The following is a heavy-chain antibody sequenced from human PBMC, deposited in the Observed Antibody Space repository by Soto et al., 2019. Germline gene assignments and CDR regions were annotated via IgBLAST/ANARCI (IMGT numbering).Heavy chain of an antibody. Sequence: LSLTCAASGFTFDDYGMSWVRQAPGKGLEWGSGYNWNGGSTGYADSVKGRFTISRDNAKNSLYLQMNSLRAEDTALYHCARYSSSFGAFDIWGQGTMVTVSS. D-gene: IGHD6-13*01. J-gene: IGHJ3*02. V-gene: IGHV3-20*01. CDR3: ARYSSSFGAFDI. CDR1: GFTFDDYG. CDR2: YNWNGGST.